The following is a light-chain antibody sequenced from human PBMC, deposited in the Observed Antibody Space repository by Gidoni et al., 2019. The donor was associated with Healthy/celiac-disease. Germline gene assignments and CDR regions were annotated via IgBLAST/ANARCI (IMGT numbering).Light chain of an antibody. CDR2: GKN. CDR1: SLRSYY. CDR3: TSRDSSGNV. Sequence: SSERTQDPAVSVALGQTVRITCQGDSLRSYYASWYQQKPGQAPVLVIYGKNNRPSGIPDRFSGSSSGNTASLTITGAQAEDEADYYCTSRDSSGNVFGTGTKVTVL. V-gene: IGLV3-19*01. J-gene: IGLJ1*01.